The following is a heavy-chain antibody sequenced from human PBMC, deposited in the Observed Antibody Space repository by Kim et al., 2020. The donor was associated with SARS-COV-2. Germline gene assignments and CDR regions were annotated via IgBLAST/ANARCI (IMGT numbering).Heavy chain of an antibody. CDR3: ATVTMVRGDNWFDP. CDR1: GYTLTELS. Sequence: ASVKVSCKVSGYTLTELSMHWVRQAPGKGLEWMGGFDTEDGETIYAQKFQGRVTMTEDTSTDTAYMELSSLRSEDTAVYYCATVTMVRGDNWFDPWGQGTLVTVSS. V-gene: IGHV1-24*01. D-gene: IGHD3-10*01. CDR2: FDTEDGET. J-gene: IGHJ5*02.